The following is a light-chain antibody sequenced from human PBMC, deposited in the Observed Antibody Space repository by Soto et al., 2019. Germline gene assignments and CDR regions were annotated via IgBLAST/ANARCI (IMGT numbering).Light chain of an antibody. CDR3: QQFSSYPLT. CDR1: QTVRNNY. V-gene: IGKV3-20*01. J-gene: IGKJ4*01. Sequence: EFVFTQSPGTLSLSPGERATLSCSASQTVRNNYLAWYQQKPGQAPRLLIYDASSRETGIPERFSCGGAGTECTLTISRLEPEDVAVDSCQQFSSYPLTFGGGTKVDIK. CDR2: DAS.